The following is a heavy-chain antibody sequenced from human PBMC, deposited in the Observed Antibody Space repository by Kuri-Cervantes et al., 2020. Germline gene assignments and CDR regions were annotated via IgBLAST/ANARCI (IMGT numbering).Heavy chain of an antibody. V-gene: IGHV1-58*01. CDR3: ARGRGYYYDSSGYYYGGGYYYYGMDV. D-gene: IGHD3-22*01. J-gene: IGHJ6*02. CDR2: IVVGSGGT. Sequence: SVKVSCKASGFTFTSSAVQWVRQARGQRLEWIGWIVVGSGGTNYAQKFQGWVTMTRDTSISTAYMELSRLRSDDTAVYYCARGRGYYYDSSGYYYGGGYYYYGMDVWGQGTTVTVSS. CDR1: GFTFTSSA.